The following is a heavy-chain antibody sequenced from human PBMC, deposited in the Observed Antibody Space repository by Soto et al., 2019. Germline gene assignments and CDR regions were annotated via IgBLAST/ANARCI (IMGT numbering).Heavy chain of an antibody. CDR2: IYYSGST. CDR1: GGSISSGGCY. J-gene: IGHJ5*02. V-gene: IGHV4-31*03. D-gene: IGHD3-22*01. CDR3: ARGSYYDSSGYYGP. Sequence: SETLSLTCTVSGGSISSGGCYWSWIRQHPGKGLEWIGYIYYSGSTYYNPSLKSRVTISVDTSKNQFSLKLSSVTAADTAVYYCARGSYYDSSGYYGPWGQGTLVTVSS.